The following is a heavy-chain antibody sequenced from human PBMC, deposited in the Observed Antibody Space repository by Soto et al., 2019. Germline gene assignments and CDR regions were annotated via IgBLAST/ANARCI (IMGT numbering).Heavy chain of an antibody. CDR3: AKDLPRIAAAGTFDY. V-gene: IGHV3-30*18. J-gene: IGHJ4*02. Sequence: LRLSCAASGFTFSSYGMHWVRQAPGKGLEWVAVISYDGSNKYYADSVKGRFTISRDNSKNTLYLQMNSLRAEDTAVYYCAKDLPRIAAAGTFDYWGQGTLVTVSS. CDR1: GFTFSSYG. CDR2: ISYDGSNK. D-gene: IGHD6-13*01.